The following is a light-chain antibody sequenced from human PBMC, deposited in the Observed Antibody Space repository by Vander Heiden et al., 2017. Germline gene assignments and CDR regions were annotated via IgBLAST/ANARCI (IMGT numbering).Light chain of an antibody. V-gene: IGLV2-14*01. Sequence: QSALTLPASVSGSPGQSITISCTGTSSDVGGYNFVSWSQQHPGKAPKLIIYEVSNRPSGVSNRFSGSKSGNTASLTISGLQAEDEADYYCSSYTTSSTVVFGGGTKLTVL. CDR1: SSDVGGYNF. CDR3: SSYTTSSTVV. CDR2: EVS. J-gene: IGLJ3*02.